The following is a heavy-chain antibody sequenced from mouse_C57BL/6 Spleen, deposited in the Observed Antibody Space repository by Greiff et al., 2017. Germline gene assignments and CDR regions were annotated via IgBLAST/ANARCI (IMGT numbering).Heavy chain of an antibody. CDR2: ISYDGSN. V-gene: IGHV3-6*01. J-gene: IGHJ3*01. Sequence: EVQLQESGPGLVKPSQSLSLTCSVTGYSIPSGYYWNWIRQFPGNKLEWMGYISYDGSNNYNPSLKNRISITRDTSKYQCCLKVNSVTTEDTATYYCSYYDCAVFAYWGQGTLVTVSA. CDR3: SYYDCAVFAY. CDR1: GYSIPSGYY. D-gene: IGHD2-4*01.